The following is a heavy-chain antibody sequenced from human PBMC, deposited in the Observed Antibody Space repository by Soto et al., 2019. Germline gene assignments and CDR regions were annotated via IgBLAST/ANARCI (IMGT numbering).Heavy chain of an antibody. CDR1: GYTFTSYA. Sequence: ASVKGSCKASGYTFTSYAMHLVGPAPGQRLEWMGWINPDNGNTKYSQKFQGRVTITRDTSASTAYMELSSLRSEDTAVYYCARGGSSTWDRYYFDYWGQGTLVTVSS. D-gene: IGHD6-13*01. V-gene: IGHV1-3*01. CDR3: ARGGSSTWDRYYFDY. CDR2: INPDNGNT. J-gene: IGHJ4*02.